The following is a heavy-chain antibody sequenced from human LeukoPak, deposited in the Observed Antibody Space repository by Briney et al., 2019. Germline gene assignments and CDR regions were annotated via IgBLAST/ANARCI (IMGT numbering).Heavy chain of an antibody. V-gene: IGHV3-21*01. D-gene: IGHD4-17*01. CDR1: GFTFSSYS. Sequence: GGSLRLSCAASGFTFSSYSMNWVRQAPGKGLEWVSSISSSSSYIYYADSVKGRFTISRDNAKNSLYLQMNSLRAEDTAVYYCARHFGDYSSVLAWGQGTLVTVSS. CDR2: ISSSSSYI. CDR3: ARHFGDYSSVLA. J-gene: IGHJ5*02.